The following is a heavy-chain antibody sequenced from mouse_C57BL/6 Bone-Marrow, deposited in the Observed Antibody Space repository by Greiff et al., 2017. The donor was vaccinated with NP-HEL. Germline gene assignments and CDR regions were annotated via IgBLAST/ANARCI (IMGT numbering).Heavy chain of an antibody. CDR3: ARATMVTPLPSMDY. CDR2: IYPGDGDT. Sequence: QVQLQQSGAELVKPGASVKISCKASGYAFSSYWMNWVKQRPGKGLEWIGQIYPGDGDTNYNGKFKGKATLTADKSSSTAYMQLSSLTSEDSAVYVCARATMVTPLPSMDYWGQGTSVTVSS. CDR1: GYAFSSYW. J-gene: IGHJ4*01. V-gene: IGHV1-80*01. D-gene: IGHD2-2*01.